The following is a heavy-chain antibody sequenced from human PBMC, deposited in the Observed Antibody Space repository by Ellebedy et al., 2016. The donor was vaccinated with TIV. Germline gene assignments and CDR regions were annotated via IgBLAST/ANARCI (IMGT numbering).Heavy chain of an antibody. CDR1: GGTFSSYA. CDR3: ARDGTMVRGVYNWFDP. J-gene: IGHJ5*02. CDR2: IIPIFGTA. Sequence: SVKVSXXASGGTFSSYAISWVRQAPGQGLEWMGGIIPIFGTANYAQKFQGRVTITADESTSTAYMELSSLRSEDTAVYYCARDGTMVRGVYNWFDPWGQGTLVTVSS. D-gene: IGHD3-10*01. V-gene: IGHV1-69*13.